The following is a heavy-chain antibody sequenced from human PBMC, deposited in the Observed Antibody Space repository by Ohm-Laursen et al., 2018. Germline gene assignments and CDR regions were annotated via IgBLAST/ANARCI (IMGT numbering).Heavy chain of an antibody. D-gene: IGHD3-22*01. Sequence: SLRLSCSASGFTFSSYSMNWVRQAPGKGLEWVSYISSSSSTIYYADSVKGRSTISRDNAKNSLYLQMNSLRAEDTAVYYCARDPNYYDSSGYYVHYWGQGTLVTVSS. V-gene: IGHV3-48*01. CDR3: ARDPNYYDSSGYYVHY. J-gene: IGHJ4*02. CDR1: GFTFSSYS. CDR2: ISSSSSTI.